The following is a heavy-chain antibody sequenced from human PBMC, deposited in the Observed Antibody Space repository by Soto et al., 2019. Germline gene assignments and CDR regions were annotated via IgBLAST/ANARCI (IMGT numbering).Heavy chain of an antibody. D-gene: IGHD4-17*01. CDR2: IYYSGST. Sequence: SETLSLTCTVSGGSISSYYWSWIRQPPGKGLEWIGYIYYSGSTNYNPSLKSRVTISVDTSKNQFSLKLSSVTAADTAVYYCARDQNGDYSAFDIWGQGTMVTVSS. CDR1: GGSISSYY. CDR3: ARDQNGDYSAFDI. V-gene: IGHV4-59*01. J-gene: IGHJ3*02.